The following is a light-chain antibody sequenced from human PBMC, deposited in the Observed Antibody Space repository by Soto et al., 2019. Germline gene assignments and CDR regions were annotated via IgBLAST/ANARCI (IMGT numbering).Light chain of an antibody. CDR2: GAS. Sequence: EIVMTQSPATLSVSPGERATLSCRASQSVSSNLAWYQQKPGQAPRLLIYGASTRATGIPARFSGSGSGTEFTLTISSLQSEDFAVYYCHQYNHWLTWTFGQGTKVEIK. J-gene: IGKJ1*01. CDR1: QSVSSN. CDR3: HQYNHWLTWT. V-gene: IGKV3-15*01.